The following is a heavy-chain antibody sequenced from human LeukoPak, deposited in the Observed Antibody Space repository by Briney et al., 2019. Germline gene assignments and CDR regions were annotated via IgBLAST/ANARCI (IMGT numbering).Heavy chain of an antibody. CDR3: ARDPSPITIFGVVIAPYYYYYMDV. Sequence: VGSLRLSCAASGFTFSSYWMHWVRQAPGKGLVWVSRINSDGSSTSYADSVKGRFTISRDNAKNTLYLQMNSLRAEDTAVYYCARDPSPITIFGVVIAPYYYYYMDVWGKGTTVTVSS. V-gene: IGHV3-74*01. D-gene: IGHD3-3*01. CDR1: GFTFSSYW. J-gene: IGHJ6*03. CDR2: INSDGSST.